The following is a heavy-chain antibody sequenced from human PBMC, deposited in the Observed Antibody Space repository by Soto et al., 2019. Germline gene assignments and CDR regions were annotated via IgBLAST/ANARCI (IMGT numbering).Heavy chain of an antibody. CDR1: GGTFSGYY. D-gene: IGHD6-6*01. CDR3: ARGRRGRIAALIIPWFDP. Sequence: PSETLSLTCAVYGGTFSGYYWSWIRQPPGKGLEWIGEINHSGSTNYNPSLKSRVTISVDTSKNQFSLKLSSVTAADTAVYYCARGRRGRIAALIIPWFDPWGQGTLVNVSS. CDR2: INHSGST. V-gene: IGHV4-34*01. J-gene: IGHJ5*02.